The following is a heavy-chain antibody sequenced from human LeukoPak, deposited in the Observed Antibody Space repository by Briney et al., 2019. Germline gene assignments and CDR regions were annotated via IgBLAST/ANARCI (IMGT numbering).Heavy chain of an antibody. D-gene: IGHD5/OR15-5a*01. CDR3: TTLRLALAYGVDV. Sequence: GGSPRLSCAASGFTFSNAWMSWVRQAPGQGLEWIGRIKSKTDGETTEYAAPVKGRFTISRDDSKNTLYLQMNSLKTEDTAVYYCTTLRLALAYGVDVWGQGTTVTVSS. V-gene: IGHV3-15*01. CDR1: GFTFSNAW. J-gene: IGHJ6*02. CDR2: IKSKTDGETT.